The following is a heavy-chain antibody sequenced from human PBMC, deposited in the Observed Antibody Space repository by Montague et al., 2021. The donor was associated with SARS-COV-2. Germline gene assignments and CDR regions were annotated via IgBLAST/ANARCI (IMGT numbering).Heavy chain of an antibody. D-gene: IGHD5-12*01. CDR2: IYHSGST. CDR1: GGSISSSNW. CDR3: AREVGRGYSGYEGEY. V-gene: IGHV4-4*02. J-gene: IGHJ4*02. Sequence: SETLSLTCAVSGGSISSSNWWSWVRQPPGKGLEWIGEIYHSGSTNYNPSLKSRVTISVDTSKNQFSLKLSSVTAADTAVYYCAREVGRGYSGYEGEYWGQGTLVTVSP.